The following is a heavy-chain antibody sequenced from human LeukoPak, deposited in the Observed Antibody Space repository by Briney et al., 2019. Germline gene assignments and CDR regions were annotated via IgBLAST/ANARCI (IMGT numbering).Heavy chain of an antibody. D-gene: IGHD6-13*01. Sequence: GGSLRLSCAASGFTINNYVMHWVRQAPGKGLEYVSAISTDGRNTYYANSVKGRFTISRDNSKNILYLQMGSLRTEDMAVYYCARDQEGYEYWGQGTLVTVSS. CDR1: GFTINNYV. J-gene: IGHJ4*02. CDR3: ARDQEGYEY. CDR2: ISTDGRNT. V-gene: IGHV3-64*01.